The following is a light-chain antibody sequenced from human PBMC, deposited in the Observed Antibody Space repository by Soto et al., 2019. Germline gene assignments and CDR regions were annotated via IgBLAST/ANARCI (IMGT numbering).Light chain of an antibody. CDR1: QSLLYSSNNMDY. V-gene: IGKV4-1*01. CDR2: WAS. J-gene: IGKJ3*01. Sequence: DIVMTQSPDSLAVSLGERATINCKSTQSLLYSSNNMDYLAWYQQKPGQPPKLLIYWASVRESGVPDRFSGSGSGTHFTLTISSLQAEDLAVYYCQQYYGTPFSFGPGTKVEI. CDR3: QQYYGTPFS.